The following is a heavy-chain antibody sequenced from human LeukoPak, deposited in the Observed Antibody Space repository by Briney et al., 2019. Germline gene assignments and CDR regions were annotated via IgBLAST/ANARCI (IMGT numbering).Heavy chain of an antibody. J-gene: IGHJ4*02. CDR1: GYTFTGYY. V-gene: IGHV1-2*02. CDR3: ARVHSSKSRYFDWPPTYYFDY. CDR2: INPNSGGT. Sequence: ASVKVSCKASGYTFTGYYMHWVRQAPGQGLEWMGWINPNSGGTNYAQKFQGRVTMTRDTSISTAYMELSRLRSDDTAVYYCARVHSSKSRYFDWPPTYYFDYWGQGTLVTVSS. D-gene: IGHD3-9*01.